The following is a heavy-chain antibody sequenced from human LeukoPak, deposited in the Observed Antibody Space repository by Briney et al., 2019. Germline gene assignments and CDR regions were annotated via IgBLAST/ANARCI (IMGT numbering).Heavy chain of an antibody. D-gene: IGHD6-6*01. J-gene: IGHJ4*02. CDR2: IIPILGIA. V-gene: IGHV1-69*04. Sequence: SVKVSCKASGGTFSSYAISWVRQAPGQGLEWMGRIIPILGIANYAQKFQGRVTITADKSTSTAYMELSSLRSEDTAVYYCARVRIAARPGAEYWGQGTLVTVSS. CDR3: ARVRIAARPGAEY. CDR1: GGTFSSYA.